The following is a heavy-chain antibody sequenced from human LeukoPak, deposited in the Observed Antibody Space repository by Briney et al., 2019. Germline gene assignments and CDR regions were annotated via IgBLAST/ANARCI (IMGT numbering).Heavy chain of an antibody. V-gene: IGHV4-59*01. CDR3: AREGSSGSYREGWFDP. CDR2: IYYSGST. J-gene: IGHJ5*02. Sequence: SETLSLTCTVSGGSISSYYWSWIRQPPGKGLEWIGYIYYSGSTNYNPSLKSRVTISVDTSKNRFSLKLSSVTAADTAVYYCAREGSSGSYREGWFDPWGQGTLVTVSS. D-gene: IGHD3-10*01. CDR1: GGSISSYY.